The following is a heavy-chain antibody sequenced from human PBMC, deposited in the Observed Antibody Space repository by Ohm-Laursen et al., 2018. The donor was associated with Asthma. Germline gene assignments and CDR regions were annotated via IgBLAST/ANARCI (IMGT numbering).Heavy chain of an antibody. V-gene: IGHV3-11*01. Sequence: GSLRLSCAASGFTFNDYYMTWIRQAPGKGLEWVADINKRGSTTHYAVSVKGRFTISRDNSKSSLFLQMNSLRAEDTAVYYCARDRSGSFSPQYNWFDPWGQGTLVTVSS. CDR2: INKRGSTT. CDR3: ARDRSGSFSPQYNWFDP. CDR1: GFTFNDYY. J-gene: IGHJ5*02. D-gene: IGHD3-3*01.